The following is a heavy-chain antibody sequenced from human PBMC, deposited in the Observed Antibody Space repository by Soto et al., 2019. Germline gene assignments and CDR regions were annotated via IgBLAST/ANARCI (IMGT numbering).Heavy chain of an antibody. J-gene: IGHJ4*02. CDR3: ARVAPFILGSPF. Sequence: EVKLVESGGALVQPGGSLRRSCTASGFDFSGSEMNWFRQAAGKGLEWVAYITRSGGVTFHADSVKGRFSISRDNAMNSLFLDMSDLTADDTGVYYCARVAPFILGSPFWGQGTLVTVSS. V-gene: IGHV3-48*03. CDR2: ITRSGGVT. CDR1: GFDFSGSE. D-gene: IGHD2-21*01.